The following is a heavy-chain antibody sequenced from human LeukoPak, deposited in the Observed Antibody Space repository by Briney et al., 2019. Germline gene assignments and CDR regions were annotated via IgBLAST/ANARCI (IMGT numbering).Heavy chain of an antibody. CDR1: GGTFSSYA. Sequence: SVKVSCRASGGTFSSYAISWVRQAPGQGLESMGGIIPIFGTANYAQKFQGRVTITTDESTSTAYIELSRLSAEGTAVYYCASGHADYYDSSGPGDYFDYWGQGTLVTVSS. D-gene: IGHD3-22*01. CDR3: ASGHADYYDSSGPGDYFDY. CDR2: IIPIFGTA. J-gene: IGHJ4*02. V-gene: IGHV1-69*05.